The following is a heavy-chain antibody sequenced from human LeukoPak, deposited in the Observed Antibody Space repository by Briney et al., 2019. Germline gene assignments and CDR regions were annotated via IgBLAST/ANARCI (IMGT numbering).Heavy chain of an antibody. D-gene: IGHD6-13*01. V-gene: IGHV3-74*01. CDR3: ARDSFEAGIYYGVDV. CDR2: INRDGSST. J-gene: IGHJ6*02. CDR1: GFTFSSYW. Sequence: PGGSLRLSCAASGFTFSSYWMHWVRHAPGKGLVWVSRINRDGSSTSYADSVKGRFTISRDNAKNTLYLQMNSLRAEDTAVYYCARDSFEAGIYYGVDVWGQGTTVAVSS.